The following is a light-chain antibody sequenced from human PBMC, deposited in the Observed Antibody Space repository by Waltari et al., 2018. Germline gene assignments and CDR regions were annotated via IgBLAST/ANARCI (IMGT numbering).Light chain of an antibody. CDR3: SSYAGSNNLL. Sequence: QSALTQPPSASGSPGQSVTISCTGTSSDVGGYNSVSWYQQHPGKAPKLMIFEVSKRPTGVPDRFSSSKSGNTASLTVSELQPEDEADYYCSSYAGSNNLLFGGGTKLTVL. V-gene: IGLV2-8*01. J-gene: IGLJ2*01. CDR1: SSDVGGYNS. CDR2: EVS.